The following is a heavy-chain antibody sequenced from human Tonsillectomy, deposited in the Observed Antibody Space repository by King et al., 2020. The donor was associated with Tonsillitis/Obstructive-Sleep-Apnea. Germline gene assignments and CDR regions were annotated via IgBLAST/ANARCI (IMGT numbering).Heavy chain of an antibody. Sequence: VQLVQSGAEVKKPGASVKVSCKASGYTFTSYYLIWVRQAPGHGLEWMGVINPSVGSTSYALKFQGRVTMTRDTSTSTLYMELSSLTSEDTAVYYCARHGLPMGPPDVWGQGTTVTVS. J-gene: IGHJ6*02. CDR2: INPSVGST. V-gene: IGHV1-46*01. CDR3: ARHGLPMGPPDV. D-gene: IGHD3-16*01. CDR1: GYTFTSYY.